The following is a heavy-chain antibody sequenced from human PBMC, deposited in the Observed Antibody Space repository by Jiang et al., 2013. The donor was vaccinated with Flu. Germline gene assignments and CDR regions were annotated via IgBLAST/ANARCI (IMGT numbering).Heavy chain of an antibody. CDR2: IYYSGST. Sequence: KGLEWIGYIYYSGSTNYNPSLKSRVTISVDTSKNQFSLKLSSVTAADTAVYYCARKYSSSWYFGVYFDYWGQGTLVTVSS. J-gene: IGHJ4*02. D-gene: IGHD6-13*01. CDR3: ARKYSSSWYFGVYFDY. V-gene: IGHV4-59*01.